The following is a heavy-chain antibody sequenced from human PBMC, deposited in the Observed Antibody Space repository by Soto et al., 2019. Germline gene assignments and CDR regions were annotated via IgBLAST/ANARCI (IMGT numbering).Heavy chain of an antibody. CDR1: GFTFSSYA. D-gene: IGHD2-15*01. Sequence: GGSLRLSCAASGFTFSSYAMSWVRQAPGKGLEWVSAISGSGGSTYYADSVKGRFTISRDNSKNTLYLQMNSLRAEDTAVYYCALRLLPNYYYGMDVWGQGTTVTVSS. CDR3: ALRLLPNYYYGMDV. CDR2: ISGSGGST. V-gene: IGHV3-23*01. J-gene: IGHJ6*02.